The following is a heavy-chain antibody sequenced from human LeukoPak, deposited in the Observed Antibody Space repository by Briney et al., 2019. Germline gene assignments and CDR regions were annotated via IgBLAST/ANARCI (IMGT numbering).Heavy chain of an antibody. CDR2: IWYDGSNK. J-gene: IGHJ6*03. Sequence: GGSLRLSCAASGFTFSSYGMHWVRQAPGKGLEWVAVIWYDGSNKCYADSVKGRFTISRDNSKNTLYLQMNSLRAEDTAVYYCARGGRTGYYYYYYMDVWGKGTTVTVSS. CDR3: ARGGRTGYYYYYYMDV. CDR1: GFTFSSYG. V-gene: IGHV3-33*01. D-gene: IGHD1-14*01.